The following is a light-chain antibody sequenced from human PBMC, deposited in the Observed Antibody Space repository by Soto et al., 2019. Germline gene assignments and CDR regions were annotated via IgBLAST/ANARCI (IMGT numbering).Light chain of an antibody. CDR2: EVS. CDR3: SSYTSTSSYV. CDR1: SSDIGDYNY. J-gene: IGLJ1*01. V-gene: IGLV2-14*01. Sequence: QSVLTQPASVSGSPGQSITISCTGTSSDIGDYNYVSWYQQHPGKAPKLMIYEVSNRPSGVSNRFSGSKSGNTASLTISGLQADDEADYYCSSYTSTSSYVFGTGTKVNVL.